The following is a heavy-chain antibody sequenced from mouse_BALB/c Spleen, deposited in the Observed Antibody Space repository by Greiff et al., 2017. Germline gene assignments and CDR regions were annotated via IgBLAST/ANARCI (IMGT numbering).Heavy chain of an antibody. CDR2: IYPSDSYT. CDR3: TREDYDLYAMDY. J-gene: IGHJ4*01. D-gene: IGHD2-4*01. Sequence: QVQLQQPGAELVRPGASVKLSCKASGYTFTSYWINWVKQRPGQGLEWIGNIYPSDSYTNYNQKFKDKATLTVDKSSSTAYMQLSSPTSEDSAVYYCTREDYDLYAMDYWGQGTSVTVSA. V-gene: IGHV1-69*02. CDR1: GYTFTSYW.